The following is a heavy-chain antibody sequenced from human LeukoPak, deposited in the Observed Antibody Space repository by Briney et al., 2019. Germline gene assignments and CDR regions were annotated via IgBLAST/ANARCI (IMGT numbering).Heavy chain of an antibody. CDR2: IWYDGTNK. V-gene: IGHV3-33*06. J-gene: IGHJ5*01. CDR3: AKDRGSYSTTADS. D-gene: IGHD1-26*01. Sequence: GGSLRLSCAASGFTFSDYGIHWVRQAPGKGLEWVAVIWYDGTNKYYGDSEKGRFTISRDNSKNTLYLQMNSLRAEDTAVYYCAKDRGSYSTTADSWGQGTLVTDSS. CDR1: GFTFSDYG.